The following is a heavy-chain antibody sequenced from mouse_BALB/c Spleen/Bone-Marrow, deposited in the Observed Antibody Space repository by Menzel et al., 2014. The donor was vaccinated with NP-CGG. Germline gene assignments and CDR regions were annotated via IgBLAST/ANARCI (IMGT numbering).Heavy chain of an antibody. J-gene: IGHJ4*01. CDR3: ARAPPYDFYAMDY. CDR1: GFTFSDYY. D-gene: IGHD2-13*01. Sequence: EVQVVESGGGLVKPGGSLKLSCAASGFTFSDYYMFWVRQTPEKRLEWAATISDGVSYAYYPDSVKGRFTISRDNARNNLYLQMSSLKSEDTAMYYCARAPPYDFYAMDYWGQGTSVTVSS. CDR2: ISDGVSYA. V-gene: IGHV5-4*02.